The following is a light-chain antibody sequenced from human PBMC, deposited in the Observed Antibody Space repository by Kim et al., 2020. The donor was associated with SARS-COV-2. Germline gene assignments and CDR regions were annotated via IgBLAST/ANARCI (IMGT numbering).Light chain of an antibody. Sequence: ASVGDRVTITCRASQSISSWLSWYQQKPGKAPKLLISMASSLESGVPSRFSGSGSGTEFTLTIISLQPDDFATYFCQQYNYYPYSFAQGTKLEI. CDR3: QQYNYYPYS. CDR1: QSISSW. V-gene: IGKV1-5*03. J-gene: IGKJ2*03. CDR2: MAS.